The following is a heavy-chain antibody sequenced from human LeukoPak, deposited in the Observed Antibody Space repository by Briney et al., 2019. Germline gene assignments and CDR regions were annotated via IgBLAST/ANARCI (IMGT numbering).Heavy chain of an antibody. CDR1: GFTFSSYA. CDR3: ARARIDFDAFDI. Sequence: GGSLRLSCAASGFTFSSYAMHWVRQDPGKGLEWVAVISYDGSNKYYADSVKGRFTISRDNSKNTLYLQMNSLRAEDTAVYYCARARIDFDAFDIWGQGTMVTVSS. D-gene: IGHD5-12*01. V-gene: IGHV3-30-3*01. CDR2: ISYDGSNK. J-gene: IGHJ3*02.